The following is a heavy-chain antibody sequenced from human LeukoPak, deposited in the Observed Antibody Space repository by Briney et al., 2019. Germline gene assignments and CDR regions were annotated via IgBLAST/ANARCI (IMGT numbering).Heavy chain of an antibody. Sequence: PSETLSLTCTVSGGSVSSASYYWGWVRQPPGKGLEWIGNIYYTGSTSYNPSLKSRVTISVDTSKNQFSLKLSSVTAADTAVYYCASTYYYYYMDVWGKGTTVTVSS. V-gene: IGHV4-39*07. CDR2: IYYTGST. J-gene: IGHJ6*03. CDR3: ASTYYYYYMDV. CDR1: GGSVSSASYY.